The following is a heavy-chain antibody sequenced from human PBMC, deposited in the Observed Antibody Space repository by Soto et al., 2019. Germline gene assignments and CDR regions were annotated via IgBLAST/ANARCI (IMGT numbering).Heavy chain of an antibody. CDR2: IYPGDSDT. CDR1: GYSFTSYW. Sequence: EVQLVQSGAEVKKPGESLKISCKGSGYSFTSYWIGWVRQMPGKGLEWMGIIYPGDSDTRYSPSFQGQVTISADKSIINAYLQWSSLKASDTAMYYCARTLVVGSIVVVPAAMQGAQEDYWGQGTLVTVSS. CDR3: ARTLVVGSIVVVPAAMQGAQEDY. D-gene: IGHD2-2*01. J-gene: IGHJ4*02. V-gene: IGHV5-51*03.